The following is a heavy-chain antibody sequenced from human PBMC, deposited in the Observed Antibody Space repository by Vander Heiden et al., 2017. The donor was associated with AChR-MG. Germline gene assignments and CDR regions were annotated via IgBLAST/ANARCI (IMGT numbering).Heavy chain of an antibody. V-gene: IGHV3-23*01. Sequence: EVQLLESGGGLVQPGGSLSLSCAASGFTFSSYAMSWVRQAPGKGLEWVSAISGSGGSTYYADSVKGRFTISRDNSKNTLFLQMDSLRAEDTAVYYCAKGVVVIITTDWYFDLWGRGTLVTVSS. CDR2: ISGSGGST. CDR1: GFTFSSYA. CDR3: AKGVVVIITTDWYFDL. D-gene: IGHD3-22*01. J-gene: IGHJ2*01.